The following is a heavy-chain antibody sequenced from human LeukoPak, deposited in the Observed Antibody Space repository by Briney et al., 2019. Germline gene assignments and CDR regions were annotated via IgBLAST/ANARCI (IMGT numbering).Heavy chain of an antibody. V-gene: IGHV4-34*01. D-gene: IGHD3-22*01. Sequence: PSETLSLTCAVYGGSFSGYYWSWIRQPPGKGLEWIGEINHSGSTNYNPSLKSRVTISVDTSKNQFSLKLSSVTAADTAAYYCAISSGYLNYWGQGTLVTVSS. CDR3: AISSGYLNY. CDR2: INHSGST. J-gene: IGHJ4*02. CDR1: GGSFSGYY.